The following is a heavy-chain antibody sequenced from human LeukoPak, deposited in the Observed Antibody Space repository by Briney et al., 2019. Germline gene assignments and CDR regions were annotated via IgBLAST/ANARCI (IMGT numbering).Heavy chain of an antibody. V-gene: IGHV4-34*01. D-gene: IGHD2-15*01. CDR3: ARISGGSLYLYRSDAFDI. Sequence: SETLSLTCAVYGGSFSGYYWSWIRQPPGKGLEWIGEINHSGSTNYNPSLKSRVTISVDTSKNQFSLKLSSVTAADTAVYYCARISGGSLYLYRSDAFDIWGQGRMVTVSS. CDR2: INHSGST. J-gene: IGHJ3*02. CDR1: GGSFSGYY.